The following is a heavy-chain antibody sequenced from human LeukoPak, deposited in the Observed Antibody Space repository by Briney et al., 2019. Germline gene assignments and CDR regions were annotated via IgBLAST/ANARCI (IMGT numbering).Heavy chain of an antibody. Sequence: GRSLRLSCAASGFTFSSYAMHWVRQAPGKGLEWVAVISYDGSNKYYADSVKGRFTISRDNAKNSLYLQMNSLRAEDTALYYCAKERGWSRLGYFDYWGQGTLVTVSS. CDR2: ISYDGSNK. V-gene: IGHV3-30-3*01. CDR1: GFTFSSYA. CDR3: AKERGWSRLGYFDY. J-gene: IGHJ4*02. D-gene: IGHD6-19*01.